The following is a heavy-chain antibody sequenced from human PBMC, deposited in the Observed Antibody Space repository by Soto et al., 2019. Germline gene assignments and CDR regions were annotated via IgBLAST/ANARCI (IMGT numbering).Heavy chain of an antibody. CDR2: FDPEDGET. CDR1: GYTLTELS. Sequence: ASVKVSCKVSGYTLTELSMHWVRQAPGKGLEWMGGFDPEDGETIYAQKFQGRVTMTEDTSTDTAYMELSSLRSEDTAVYYCATQPKYYDFWSGYWNWFDPWGQGTLVTVSS. J-gene: IGHJ5*02. V-gene: IGHV1-24*01. CDR3: ATQPKYYDFWSGYWNWFDP. D-gene: IGHD3-3*01.